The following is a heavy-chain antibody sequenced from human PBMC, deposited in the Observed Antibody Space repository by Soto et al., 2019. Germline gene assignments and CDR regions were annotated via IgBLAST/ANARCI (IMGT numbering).Heavy chain of an antibody. CDR2: INADGTIT. D-gene: IGHD3-10*01. V-gene: IGHV3-74*01. CDR1: GFTFSSYW. Sequence: EVQLVESGGGLAQPGGSLRLSCAASGFTFSSYWMHWVRQAPGEGLVWVARINADGTITTYADSMKGRVTISRDNAMDTLYLEGNSLRVEDTAMYYCSTDTFGPRDCWGQGTLVTVSS. J-gene: IGHJ4*02. CDR3: STDTFGPRDC.